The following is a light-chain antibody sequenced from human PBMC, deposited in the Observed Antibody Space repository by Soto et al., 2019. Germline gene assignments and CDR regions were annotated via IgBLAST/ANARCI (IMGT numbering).Light chain of an antibody. V-gene: IGKV3D-7*01. CDR3: QQYNTYPLT. Sequence: IVLTQSPVTLSLSPWESATLSCRASQSLSSSYLVWYQQKPGKAPKVLIYDASTLDGGVPSRFSGRRSGTDFTLTISSLQPSDFATYYCQQYNTYPLTFGGGTKVDIK. CDR1: QSLSSSY. CDR2: DAS. J-gene: IGKJ4*01.